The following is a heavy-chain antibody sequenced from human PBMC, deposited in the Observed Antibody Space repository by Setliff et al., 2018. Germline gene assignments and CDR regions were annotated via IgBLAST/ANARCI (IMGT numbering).Heavy chain of an antibody. V-gene: IGHV3-7*01. CDR2: IKQDGSEK. Sequence: GGSLRLSCAASGFTFSSYWMSWVRQAPGKGLEWVANIKQDGSEKCYADSVKGRFTISRDNAKNTLDLQMNSLRAEDSAMYYCTRGTFSDFWSGDYYDYWGQGTLVTVSS. D-gene: IGHD3-3*01. CDR1: GFTFSSYW. J-gene: IGHJ4*02. CDR3: TRGTFSDFWSGDYYDY.